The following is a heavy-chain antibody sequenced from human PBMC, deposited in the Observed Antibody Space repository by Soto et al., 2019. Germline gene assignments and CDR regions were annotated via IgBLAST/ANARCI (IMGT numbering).Heavy chain of an antibody. D-gene: IGHD3-22*01. Sequence: SVKVSFKASGGTFSSYAISWVRQAPGQGLEWMGGIIPIFGTANYAQKFQGRVTITADESTSTAYMELSSLRSEDTAVYYCARAGYYDSSGYRWFDPWGQGTLVTVSS. CDR3: ARAGYYDSSGYRWFDP. CDR1: GGTFSSYA. J-gene: IGHJ5*02. V-gene: IGHV1-69*13. CDR2: IIPIFGTA.